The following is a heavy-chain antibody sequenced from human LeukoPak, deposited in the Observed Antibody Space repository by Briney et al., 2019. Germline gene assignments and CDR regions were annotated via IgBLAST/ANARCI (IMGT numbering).Heavy chain of an antibody. V-gene: IGHV3-21*01. D-gene: IGHD3-22*01. Sequence: GGSLRLSCAASGFTFSTYSMNWVRQAPGKGLEWVSSISSSSGYIYYADSVKGRFTISRDNAENSLYLQMNSLRAEDTAVYYCARDFTYDSSEGWGQGTLVTVSS. CDR3: ARDFTYDSSEG. J-gene: IGHJ4*02. CDR1: GFTFSTYS. CDR2: ISSSSGYI.